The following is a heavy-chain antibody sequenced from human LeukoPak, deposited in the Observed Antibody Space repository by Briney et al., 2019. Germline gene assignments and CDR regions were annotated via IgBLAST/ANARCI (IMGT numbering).Heavy chain of an antibody. CDR3: ARQMYYYDSSGYYGVGDFDY. Sequence: SETLSLTCAVYGGSFSGYYWSWIRQPPGKGLEWIGEINHSGSTNYNPSLKSRVTISVDTSKNQFSLKLSSVTAADTAVYYCARQMYYYDSSGYYGVGDFDYWGQGTLVTVSS. V-gene: IGHV4-34*01. D-gene: IGHD3-22*01. J-gene: IGHJ4*02. CDR1: GGSFSGYY. CDR2: INHSGST.